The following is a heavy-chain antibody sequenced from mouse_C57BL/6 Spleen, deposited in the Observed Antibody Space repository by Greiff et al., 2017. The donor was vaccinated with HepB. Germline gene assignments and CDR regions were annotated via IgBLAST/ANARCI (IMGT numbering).Heavy chain of an antibody. Sequence: ESGPGLVKPSQSLSLTCSVTGYSITSGYYWNWIRQFPGNKLEWMGYISYDGSNNYNPSLKNRISITRDTSKNQFFLKLNSVTTEDTATYYCARGITCFDYWGQGTTLTVSS. V-gene: IGHV3-6*01. CDR1: GYSITSGYY. D-gene: IGHD1-1*01. CDR2: ISYDGSN. CDR3: ARGITCFDY. J-gene: IGHJ2*01.